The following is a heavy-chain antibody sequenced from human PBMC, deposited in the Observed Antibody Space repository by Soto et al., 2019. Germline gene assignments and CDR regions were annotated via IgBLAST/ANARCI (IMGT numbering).Heavy chain of an antibody. D-gene: IGHD3-22*01. CDR3: AKYYYDRSGSYFPFDY. J-gene: IGHJ4*02. CDR2: ITTDGGST. Sequence: GGSLRLSCAASGFTYVMNWVRQAPGKGLEWVSSITTDGGSTYYADSVKGRFTISRDNSKNTLYLQMNSLRAEDTAVYYCAKYYYDRSGSYFPFDYWGQGTLVTVSS. V-gene: IGHV3-23*01. CDR1: GFTYV.